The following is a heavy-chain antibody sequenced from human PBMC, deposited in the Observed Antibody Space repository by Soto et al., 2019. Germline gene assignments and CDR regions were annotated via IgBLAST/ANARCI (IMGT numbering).Heavy chain of an antibody. Sequence: QITLKESGPTLVKPTQTLTLTCTFSGFSLSTSGVGVGWIRQPPGKALECLAFIHWDDDKRYSPSLKSRLTIPKDTSKNQVVLTMTTMDPVDTATYYCAHIPYYNFWSGYPGFYYWGQGTLVTGSS. CDR2: IHWDDDK. J-gene: IGHJ4*02. D-gene: IGHD3-3*01. V-gene: IGHV2-5*02. CDR1: GFSLSTSGVG. CDR3: AHIPYYNFWSGYPGFYY.